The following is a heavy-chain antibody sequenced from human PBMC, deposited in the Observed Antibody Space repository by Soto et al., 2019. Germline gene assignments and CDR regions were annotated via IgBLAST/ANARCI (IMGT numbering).Heavy chain of an antibody. CDR1: GGSFSGHY. CDR2: INHSGST. J-gene: IGHJ4*02. V-gene: IGHV4-34*01. Sequence: SETLSLTCAVYGGSFSGHYWSWIRQPPGKGLEWIGEINHSGSTNNNPSLKSRVTISVDTSKNQFTLKLSSVTAADTAVYYWARSDILTGNDYWGQGTLVTVSS. CDR3: ARSDILTGNDY. D-gene: IGHD3-9*01.